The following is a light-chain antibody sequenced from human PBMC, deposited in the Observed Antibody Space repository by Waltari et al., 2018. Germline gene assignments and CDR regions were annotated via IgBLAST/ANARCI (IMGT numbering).Light chain of an antibody. CDR3: CSHAGSYTWV. J-gene: IGLJ2*01. CDR1: SSDVGGYNY. V-gene: IGLV2-11*01. CDR2: DVT. Sequence: QPALTQPRSVSGSPGQSVTISCTGTSSDVGGYNYVSWYQQHPGKAPKLMMCDVTKRPSGVPERFSGSKSGNTASLTISGLQAEDEADYYCCSHAGSYTWVFGGGTKLTVL.